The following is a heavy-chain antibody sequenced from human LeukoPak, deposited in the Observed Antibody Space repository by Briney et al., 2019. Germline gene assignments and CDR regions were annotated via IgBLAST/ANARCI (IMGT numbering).Heavy chain of an antibody. CDR1: GYTCTANY. CDR3: AREGQTGQRGFYAY. D-gene: IGHD2/OR15-2a*01. J-gene: IGHJ4*02. CDR2: INPNSGGT. Sequence: GASVKVSCKASGYTCTANYMHWVRQAPGQGPEWMGWINPNSGGTDFAQKFRGRVTMTRDTSITTAYMELSTLASDDTAVYYCAREGQTGQRGFYAYWGQGTLVTVSS. V-gene: IGHV1-2*02.